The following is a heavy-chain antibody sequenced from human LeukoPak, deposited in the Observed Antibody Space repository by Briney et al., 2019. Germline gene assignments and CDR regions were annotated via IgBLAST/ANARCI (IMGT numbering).Heavy chain of an antibody. Sequence: GESLKISCKGSGYSFTSYWIGWVRQLPGKGLEWMGIIYPGDSDTRYSPSFQGQVTISADKSISTAFLQWSSLKASDTAMYYCARHVLQAVIGVGAFDIWGQGTMVTVSS. D-gene: IGHD2-21*01. CDR2: IYPGDSDT. V-gene: IGHV5-51*01. CDR3: ARHVLQAVIGVGAFDI. CDR1: GYSFTSYW. J-gene: IGHJ3*02.